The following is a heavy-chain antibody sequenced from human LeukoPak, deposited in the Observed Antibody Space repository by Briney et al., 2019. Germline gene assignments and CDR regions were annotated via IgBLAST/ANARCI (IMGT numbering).Heavy chain of an antibody. CDR3: ARSHYYDSSGTFDY. V-gene: IGHV4-4*07. CDR2: IYTSGST. CDR1: GGSMSSYY. J-gene: IGHJ4*02. Sequence: SETLSLTCTVSGGSMSSYYWSWIRQPAGKGLEWIGRIYTSGSTNYTPSLKSRVTMSVDTSKNQFSLKLSSVTAADTAVYYCARSHYYDSSGTFDYWGQGTLVTVSS. D-gene: IGHD3-22*01.